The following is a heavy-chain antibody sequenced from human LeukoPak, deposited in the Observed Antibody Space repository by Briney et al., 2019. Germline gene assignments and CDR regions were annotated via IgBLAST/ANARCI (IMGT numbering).Heavy chain of an antibody. CDR2: IWKDESNK. J-gene: IGHJ4*02. V-gene: IGHV3-33*01. CDR3: ARYHAFSPDC. CDR1: GFTFSSYG. D-gene: IGHD2/OR15-2a*01. Sequence: PGESLSLSCAASGFTFSSYGKHWVRQGPAKGLEWVAVIWKDESNKYYADPVKGRFAISSVNSTNTLYLQMNSLGAEAKAVLYSARYHAFSPDCWGQGTLLSVSS.